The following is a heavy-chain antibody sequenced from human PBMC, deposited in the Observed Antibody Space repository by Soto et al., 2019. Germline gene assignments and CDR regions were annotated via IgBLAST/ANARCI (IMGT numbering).Heavy chain of an antibody. D-gene: IGHD2-8*01. CDR2: ISYHGTT. J-gene: IGHJ3*02. V-gene: IGHV4-31*03. Sequence: QVQLQESGPGLVKPSQTLSLTCTVSGGSISSVNYYWSWIRQHPGKGLEWIGYISYHGTTFYNPSLKSRIILSGDTSENHFSLKLSSVTAADTAVYYCARSAQWDAFDIWGQGTRVTVSS. CDR1: GGSISSVNYY. CDR3: ARSAQWDAFDI.